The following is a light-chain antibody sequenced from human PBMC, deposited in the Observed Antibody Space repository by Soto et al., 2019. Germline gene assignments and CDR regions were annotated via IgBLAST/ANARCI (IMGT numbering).Light chain of an antibody. CDR3: RSYTSSSTYV. J-gene: IGLJ1*01. Sequence: VLTQPASVSGSPGQSITISCTGTSSDVGGYNYVSWYQQHPGKAPKLMIYDVSNRPSGVSNRFSGSKSGNTASLTISGLQAEDEADYYSRSYTSSSTYVFGTGNKVTVL. CDR2: DVS. CDR1: SSDVGGYNY. V-gene: IGLV2-14*01.